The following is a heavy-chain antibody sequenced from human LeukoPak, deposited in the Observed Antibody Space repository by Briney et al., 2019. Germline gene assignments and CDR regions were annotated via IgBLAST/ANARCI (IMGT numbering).Heavy chain of an antibody. CDR2: INPNSGGT. CDR1: GYTFTGYY. V-gene: IGHV1-2*02. J-gene: IGHJ5*02. CDR3: AREAVGATPPTGFDP. D-gene: IGHD1-26*01. Sequence: WASVKVSCKASGYTFTGYYMHWVRQAPGQGLEWMGWINPNSGGTNYAQKFQGRVTMTRDTSISTAYMELSRLRSDDTAVYYCAREAVGATPPTGFDPWGRGTLVTVSS.